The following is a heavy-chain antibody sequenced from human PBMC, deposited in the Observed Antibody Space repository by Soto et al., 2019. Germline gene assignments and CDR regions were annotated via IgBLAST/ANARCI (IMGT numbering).Heavy chain of an antibody. J-gene: IGHJ4*02. CDR1: GFTFSSYA. Sequence: PGGSLRLSCAASGFTFSSYAMSWVRQAPGKGLEWVSAISGSGGSTYYADSVKGRFTISRDNPKNTLYLQMNSLRAEDTAVYYCAKTSILTGYPPGRFFDYWGQGTLVTVSS. V-gene: IGHV3-23*01. CDR3: AKTSILTGYPPGRFFDY. CDR2: ISGSGGST. D-gene: IGHD3-9*01.